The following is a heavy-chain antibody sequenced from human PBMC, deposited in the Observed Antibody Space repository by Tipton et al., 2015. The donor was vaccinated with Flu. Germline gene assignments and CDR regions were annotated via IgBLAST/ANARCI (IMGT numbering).Heavy chain of an antibody. CDR1: GDSISTFY. V-gene: IGHV4-4*08. CDR2: MHSSWTP. J-gene: IGHJ5*02. Sequence: TLSLTCTVSGDSISTFYWGWIRQPPGKGLEWVASMHSSWTPHYNPSLKSRVTMSVDMSNNQFSLRLTSVTAADTAVYYCVRLGYSDRRVEWFDPWGQGTLVTVSS. CDR3: VRLGYSDRRVEWFDP. D-gene: IGHD5-18*01.